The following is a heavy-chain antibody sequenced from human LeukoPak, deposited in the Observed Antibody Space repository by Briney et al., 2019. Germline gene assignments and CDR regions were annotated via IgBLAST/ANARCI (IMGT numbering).Heavy chain of an antibody. CDR1: GFTFSSYS. Sequence: GGSLRLSCAASGFTFSSYSMNWVRQAPGKGLEWVSHISSSSSTIYYADSVKGRFTISRDSAKNSLYLQMDSLRAEDTAVYYCARVGRMAYYYDSSGYYPLDYWGQGTLVTVSS. CDR2: ISSSSSTI. J-gene: IGHJ4*02. D-gene: IGHD3-22*01. V-gene: IGHV3-48*04. CDR3: ARVGRMAYYYDSSGYYPLDY.